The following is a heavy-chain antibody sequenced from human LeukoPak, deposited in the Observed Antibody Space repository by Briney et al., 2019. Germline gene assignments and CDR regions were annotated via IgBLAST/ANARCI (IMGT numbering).Heavy chain of an antibody. J-gene: IGHJ4*02. Sequence: ASVKVSCKASGYTFTGYYMHWVRQAPGQGLEWMGWISAYNGNTNYAQKLQGRVTMTTDTSTSTAYMELRSLRSDDTAVYYCARLGSGYEFDYWGQGTLVTVSS. CDR3: ARLGSGYEFDY. CDR1: GYTFTGYY. V-gene: IGHV1-18*04. CDR2: ISAYNGNT. D-gene: IGHD5-12*01.